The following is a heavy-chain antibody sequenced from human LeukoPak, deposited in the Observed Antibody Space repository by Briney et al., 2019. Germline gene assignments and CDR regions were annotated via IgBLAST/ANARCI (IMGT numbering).Heavy chain of an antibody. V-gene: IGHV4-34*01. CDR1: GGSFSGYY. D-gene: IGHD2-15*01. CDR2: INHSGST. J-gene: IGHJ3*02. Sequence: PSETLSLTCAVSGGSFSGYYRSWIRQPPGKGLEWIGEINHSGSTNYNPSLKSRVTISVDTSKNQFSLKLSSVTAADTAVYYGARGAATSSEGYALDIWGQGTMVTVSS. CDR3: ARGAATSSEGYALDI.